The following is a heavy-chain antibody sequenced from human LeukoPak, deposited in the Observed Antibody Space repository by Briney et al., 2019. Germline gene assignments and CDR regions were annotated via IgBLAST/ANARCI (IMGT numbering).Heavy chain of an antibody. V-gene: IGHV1-69*02. Sequence: SVKVSCKASGGTFSSYTISWVRQAPGQGLEWMGRIIPILGIANYAQKFQGGVTITADKSTSTAYMELSSLRSEDTAVYYCASYLIAVAGSFDYWGQGTLVTVSS. D-gene: IGHD6-19*01. CDR3: ASYLIAVAGSFDY. J-gene: IGHJ4*02. CDR2: IIPILGIA. CDR1: GGTFSSYT.